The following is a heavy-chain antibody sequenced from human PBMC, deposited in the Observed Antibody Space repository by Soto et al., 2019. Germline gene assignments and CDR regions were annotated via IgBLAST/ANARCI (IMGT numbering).Heavy chain of an antibody. CDR2: ISSSSSTI. CDR1: TFSSYS. Sequence: TFSSYSMNWVRQAPGKGLEWVSYISSSSSTIYYADSVKGRFTISRDNAKNSLYLQMNSLRAEDTAVYYCARLYSYGPDYYYYYYMDVWGKGTTVTVSS. CDR3: ARLYSYGPDYYYYYYMDV. J-gene: IGHJ6*03. D-gene: IGHD5-18*01. V-gene: IGHV3-48*01.